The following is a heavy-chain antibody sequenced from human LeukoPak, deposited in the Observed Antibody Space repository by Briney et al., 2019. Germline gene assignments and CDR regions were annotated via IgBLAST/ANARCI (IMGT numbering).Heavy chain of an antibody. CDR1: GGTFSSYA. V-gene: IGHV1-69*13. CDR2: IIPIFGTA. CDR3: ARDRDYYDSSGYYCFDY. Sequence: SVTVSFKASGGTFSSYAISWVRQAPGQGLEWMGGIIPIFGTANYAQKFQGRVTITADESTSTAYMELSSLRSEDTAVYYCARDRDYYDSSGYYCFDYWGQGTLVTVSS. D-gene: IGHD3-22*01. J-gene: IGHJ4*02.